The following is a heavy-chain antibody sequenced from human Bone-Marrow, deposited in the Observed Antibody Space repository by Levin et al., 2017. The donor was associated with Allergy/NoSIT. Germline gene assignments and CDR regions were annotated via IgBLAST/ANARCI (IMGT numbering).Heavy chain of an antibody. V-gene: IGHV3-74*01. J-gene: IGHJ6*02. CDR2: LSSDETST. CDR3: ARNGPGTTRYYGMDG. Sequence: PGGSLRLSCAASGFTFSSYWMYWVRQAPGKGLVWVSRLSSDETSTTYADSVKGRFTISRDNAKNTLYLQMNSLRAEDTAVYYCARNGPGTTRYYGMDGWGQGTTVTVSS. CDR1: GFTFSSYW. D-gene: IGHD1-7*01.